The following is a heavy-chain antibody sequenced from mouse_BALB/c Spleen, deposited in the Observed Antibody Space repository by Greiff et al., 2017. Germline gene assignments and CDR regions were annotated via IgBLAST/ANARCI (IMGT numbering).Heavy chain of an antibody. D-gene: IGHD1-1*01. CDR1: GFTFSDYY. CDR3: ARGGYYGYCDY. CDR2: ISDGGSYT. V-gene: IGHV5-4*02. J-gene: IGHJ2*01. Sequence: EVKVVESGGGLVKPGGSLKLSCAASGFTFSDYYMYWVRQTPEKRLEWVATISDGGSYTYYPDSVKGRFTISRDNAKNNLYLQMSSLKSEDTAMYYCARGGYYGYCDYWGQGTTLTVSS.